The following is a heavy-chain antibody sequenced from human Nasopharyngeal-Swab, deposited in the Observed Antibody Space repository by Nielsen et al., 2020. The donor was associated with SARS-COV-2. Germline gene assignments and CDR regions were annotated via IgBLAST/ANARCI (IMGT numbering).Heavy chain of an antibody. V-gene: IGHV4-59*01. Sequence: GSLRLSCTVSGGSISSYYWSWIRQPPGKGLEWIGYIYYSGSTNYNPSLKSRVTISVDTSKNQFSLKLSSVTAADTAVYYCARGVGFLAYYFDYWGQGTLVTVSS. J-gene: IGHJ4*02. CDR3: ARGVGFLAYYFDY. CDR1: GGSISSYY. CDR2: IYYSGST. D-gene: IGHD3-3*01.